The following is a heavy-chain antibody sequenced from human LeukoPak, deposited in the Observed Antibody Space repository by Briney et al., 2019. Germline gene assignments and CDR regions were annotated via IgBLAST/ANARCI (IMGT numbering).Heavy chain of an antibody. Sequence: GGSLRLSCAASGFTFSSYSMNWVRQAPGKGLEWVSSISSSSSYIYYADSVKGRFTISRDNAKNSLYLQMNSLRAEDTAVYCCARELEPRAFDYWGQGTLVTVSS. V-gene: IGHV3-21*01. J-gene: IGHJ4*02. D-gene: IGHD1-1*01. CDR1: GFTFSSYS. CDR2: ISSSSSYI. CDR3: ARELEPRAFDY.